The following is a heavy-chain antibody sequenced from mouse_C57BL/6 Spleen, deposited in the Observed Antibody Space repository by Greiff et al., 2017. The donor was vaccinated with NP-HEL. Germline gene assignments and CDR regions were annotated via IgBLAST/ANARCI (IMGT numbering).Heavy chain of an antibody. CDR1: GYTFTDYN. J-gene: IGHJ4*01. CDR3: ARRITTVVAPYAMDY. D-gene: IGHD1-1*01. Sequence: DVKLQQSGPELVKPGASVKMSCKASGYTFTDYNMHWVKQSHGKSLEWIGYINPNNGGTSYNQKFKGKATLTVNKSSSTAYMELRSLTSEDSAVYYCARRITTVVAPYAMDYWGQGTSVTVSS. CDR2: INPNNGGT. V-gene: IGHV1-22*01.